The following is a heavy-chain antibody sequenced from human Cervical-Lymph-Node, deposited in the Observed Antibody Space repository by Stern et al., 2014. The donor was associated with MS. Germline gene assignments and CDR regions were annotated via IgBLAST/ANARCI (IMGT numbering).Heavy chain of an antibody. V-gene: IGHV1-69*09. CDR1: GGTLNNYA. Sequence: QVQLVQSGAEVKKPGSSVKVSCKASGGTLNNYAVSWVRQAPGQGLEWIGKIIPFLGIANYAHKFQGRVTLTAAATTSYMEVSSLRSDDTAVYYCARSPDLYDSSGYYFDWGQGTLGTVS. CDR3: ARSPDLYDSSGYYFD. D-gene: IGHD3-22*01. CDR2: IIPFLGIA. J-gene: IGHJ4*02.